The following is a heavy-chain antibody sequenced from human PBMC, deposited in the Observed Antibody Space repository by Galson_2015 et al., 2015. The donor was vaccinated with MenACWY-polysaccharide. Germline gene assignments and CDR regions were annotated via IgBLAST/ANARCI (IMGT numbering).Heavy chain of an antibody. D-gene: IGHD3-22*01. J-gene: IGHJ5*02. CDR1: GYTFSSYD. CDR2: INPNSGNT. CDR3: ARGGKYYYDSSGYLNWFDP. V-gene: IGHV1-8*01. Sequence: SVKVSCKASGYTFSSYDINWVRQTTGQGLEWMGWINPNSGNTGYAQKFQGRVTMTRSTSISIAYMELSSLRSEDTAVYYCARGGKYYYDSSGYLNWFDPWGQGTLVTVSS.